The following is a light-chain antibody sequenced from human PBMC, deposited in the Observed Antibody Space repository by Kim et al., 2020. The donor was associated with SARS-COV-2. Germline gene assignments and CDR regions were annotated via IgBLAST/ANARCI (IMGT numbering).Light chain of an antibody. CDR2: AAA. CDR3: QKYNSAPWT. Sequence: DIQLTQSPSSLSASIGDRVTITCRASQDIANSLAWYQQKPGKVPQVLIYAAATSQSGVPSRFSGSGSGTEFTLTIGSLQTEDVATYYCQKYNSAPWTFGPGTKVDIK. CDR1: QDIANS. J-gene: IGKJ1*01. V-gene: IGKV1-27*01.